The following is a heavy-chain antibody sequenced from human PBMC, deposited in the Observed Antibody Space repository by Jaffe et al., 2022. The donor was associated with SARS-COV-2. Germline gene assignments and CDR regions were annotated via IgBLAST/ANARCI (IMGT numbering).Heavy chain of an antibody. J-gene: IGHJ6*02. CDR3: ARDHGGPGRFLYYYGMDV. CDR1: GGSISSGSYY. V-gene: IGHV4-61*02. D-gene: IGHD3-10*01. CDR2: IYTSGST. Sequence: QVQLQESGPGLVKPSQTLSLTCTVSGGSISSGSYYWSWIRQPAGKGLEWIGRIYTSGSTNYNPSLKSRVTISVDTSKNQFSLKLSSVTAADTAVYYCARDHGGPGRFLYYYGMDVWGQGTTVTVSS.